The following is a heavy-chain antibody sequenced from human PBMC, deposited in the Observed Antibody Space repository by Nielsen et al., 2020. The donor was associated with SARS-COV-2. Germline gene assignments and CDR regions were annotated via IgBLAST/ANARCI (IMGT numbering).Heavy chain of an antibody. V-gene: IGHV3-9*01. J-gene: IGHJ4*02. CDR2: ISWNSGSI. CDR1: GFTFNDYA. CDR3: AKIAVAGPTYTDY. D-gene: IGHD6-19*01. Sequence: SLKISCAASGFTFNDYAMHWVRQAPGKGPEWVSGISWNSGSIGYADSVKGRFTISRDNAKNSLYLQMNSLRAEDTALYYCAKIAVAGPTYTDYWGQGTLVTVSS.